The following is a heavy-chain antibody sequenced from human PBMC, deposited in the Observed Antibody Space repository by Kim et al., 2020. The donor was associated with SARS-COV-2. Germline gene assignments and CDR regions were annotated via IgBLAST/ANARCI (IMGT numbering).Heavy chain of an antibody. D-gene: IGHD5-18*01. J-gene: IGHJ5*02. Sequence: GGSLRLSCAASGFTVSSNYMSWVRQAPGKGLEWVSVIYSGGSTYYADSVKGRFTISRDNSKNTLYLQMNSLRAEDTAVYYCARWGGGYSYGDGGDNWFDTWGQGTLVTVSS. CDR1: GFTVSSNY. CDR2: IYSGGST. CDR3: ARWGGGYSYGDGGDNWFDT. V-gene: IGHV3-53*01.